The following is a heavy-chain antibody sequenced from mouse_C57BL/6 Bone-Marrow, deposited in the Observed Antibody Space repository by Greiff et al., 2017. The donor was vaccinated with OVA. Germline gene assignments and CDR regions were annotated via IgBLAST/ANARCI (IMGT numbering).Heavy chain of an antibody. CDR3: ARYITTVKYFDY. V-gene: IGHV1-64*01. J-gene: IGHJ2*01. CDR1: GYTFTSYW. D-gene: IGHD1-1*01. CDR2: IHPNSGST. Sequence: QVQLKESGAELVKPGASVKLSCKASGYTFTSYWMHWVKQRPGQGLEWIGMIHPNSGSTNYNEKFKSKATLTVDKSSSTAYMQLSSLTSEDSAVYYCARYITTVKYFDYWGQGTTLTVSS.